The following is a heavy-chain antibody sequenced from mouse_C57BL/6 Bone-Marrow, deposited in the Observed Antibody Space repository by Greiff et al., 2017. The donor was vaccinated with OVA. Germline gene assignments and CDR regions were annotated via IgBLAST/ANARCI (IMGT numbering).Heavy chain of an antibody. D-gene: IGHD2-3*01. CDR2: ISDGGSYT. Sequence: EVKLMESGGGLVKPGGSLKLSCAASGFTFSGYAMSWVRQTPEKRLEWVATISDGGSYTYYPDNVKGLFTLTRDNAKNNLYLQMSHLKSADTAMYYYARDVVDVYYAPFDYRGQGTTLTVSS. CDR1: GFTFSGYA. CDR3: ARDVVDVYYAPFDY. J-gene: IGHJ2*01. V-gene: IGHV5-4*01.